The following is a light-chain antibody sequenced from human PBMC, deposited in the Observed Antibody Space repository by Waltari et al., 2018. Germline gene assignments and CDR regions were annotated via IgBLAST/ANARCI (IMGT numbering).Light chain of an antibody. Sequence: DIQMPQSPSSLSASVGDRVTITFRASQSIAGRVNWYQQKPGRAPKLLIHAASTLQSGVPPRFSGSGSGTDFTLTISSLQPEDFSTYYCQQSYSAPRTFGQGTKLDIK. CDR2: AAS. CDR1: QSIAGR. J-gene: IGKJ2*01. V-gene: IGKV1-39*01. CDR3: QQSYSAPRT.